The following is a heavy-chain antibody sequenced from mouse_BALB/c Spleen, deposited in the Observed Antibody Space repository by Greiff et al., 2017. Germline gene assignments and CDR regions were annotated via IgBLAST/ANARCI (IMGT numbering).Heavy chain of an antibody. Sequence: VKLMESGPGLVAPSQSLSITCTVSGFSLTSYGVHWVRQPPGKGLEWLGVIWAGGSTNYNSALMSRLSISKDNSKSQVFLKMNSLQTDDTAMYYCARGSGGLGAWFACWGQGTLVTVSA. CDR3: ARGSGGLGAWFAC. J-gene: IGHJ3*01. D-gene: IGHD6-1*01. V-gene: IGHV2-9*02. CDR2: IWAGGST. CDR1: GFSLTSYG.